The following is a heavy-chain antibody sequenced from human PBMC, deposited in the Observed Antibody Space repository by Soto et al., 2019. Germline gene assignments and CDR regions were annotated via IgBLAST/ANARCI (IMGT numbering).Heavy chain of an antibody. CDR2: IYSGGST. J-gene: IGHJ4*02. V-gene: IGHV3-66*01. CDR1: GFTVSSNY. CDR3: ARDHFSYYDILTGYG. D-gene: IGHD3-9*01. Sequence: PGGSLRLSCAASGFTVSSNYMSWVRQAPGKGLEWVSVIYSGGSTYYADSVKGRFTISRDNSKNTLYLQMNSLRAEDTAVYYCARDHFSYYDILTGYGWGQGTLVTVSS.